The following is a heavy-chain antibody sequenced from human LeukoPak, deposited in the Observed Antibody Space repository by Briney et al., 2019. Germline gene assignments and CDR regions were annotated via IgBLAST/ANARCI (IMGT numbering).Heavy chain of an antibody. V-gene: IGHV4-4*07. Sequence: SETLSLTCTVSGGSISSYYWSWIRQPPGKGLEWIGRIYTSGSTNYNPSLRSRVTMSVDTSKNQFSLKLSSVTAADTAVYYCARDNSVGDYAWWFDPWGQGTLVTVSS. CDR2: IYTSGST. D-gene: IGHD1-26*01. CDR1: GGSISSYY. CDR3: ARDNSVGDYAWWFDP. J-gene: IGHJ5*02.